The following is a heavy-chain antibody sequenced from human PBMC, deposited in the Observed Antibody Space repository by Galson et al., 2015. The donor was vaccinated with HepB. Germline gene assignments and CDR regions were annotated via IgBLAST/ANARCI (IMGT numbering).Heavy chain of an antibody. CDR1: GFTFSSYA. CDR2: ISGSGGST. J-gene: IGHJ4*02. D-gene: IGHD2-21*01. CDR3: AKGRSHVVVIAIAFSAFDY. Sequence: SLRLSCAASGFTFSSYAMSWVRQAPGKGLEWVSAISGSGGSTYYADSVEGRFTISRDNSKNTLYLQMNSLRAEDTAVYYCAKGRSHVVVIAIAFSAFDYWGQGTLVTVSS. V-gene: IGHV3-23*01.